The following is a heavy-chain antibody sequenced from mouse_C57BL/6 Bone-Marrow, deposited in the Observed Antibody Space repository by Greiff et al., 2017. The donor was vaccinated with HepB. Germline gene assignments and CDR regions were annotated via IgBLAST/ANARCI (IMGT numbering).Heavy chain of an antibody. D-gene: IGHD2-3*01. J-gene: IGHJ4*01. CDR2: ISDGGSYT. CDR1: GFTFSSYA. CDR3: ARGGWAMDY. Sequence: EVQLVESGGGLVKPGGSLKLSCAASGFTFSSYAMSWVRQTPEKRLEWVATISDGGSYTYYPDNVKGRFTISRDNAKNNLYLQMSHLKSEDTAMYYCARGGWAMDYWGQGTSVTVSS. V-gene: IGHV5-4*01.